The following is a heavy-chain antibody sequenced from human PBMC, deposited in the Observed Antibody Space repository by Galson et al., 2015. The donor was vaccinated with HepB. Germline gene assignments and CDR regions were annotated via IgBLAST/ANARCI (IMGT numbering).Heavy chain of an antibody. J-gene: IGHJ6*02. CDR1: GFTFSNYA. CDR3: AKAPARYPYGMDV. Sequence: SLRLSCAASGFTFSNYAMSWVRQAPGKGLEWVSAISGGDSSTYFADSVKGRFTISRDNPENTVYLQMNSLRGEDTAVYYCAKAPARYPYGMDVCGQGTTVTVSS. D-gene: IGHD2-2*01. V-gene: IGHV3-23*01. CDR2: ISGGDSST.